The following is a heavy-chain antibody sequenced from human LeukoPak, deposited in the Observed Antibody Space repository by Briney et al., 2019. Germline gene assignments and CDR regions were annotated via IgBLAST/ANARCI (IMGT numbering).Heavy chain of an antibody. CDR2: ISAYNGNT. V-gene: IGHV1-18*01. Sequence: ASVKVSCKASGYTFTSYGISWVRQAPGQGLEWMGWISAYNGNTNYAQKLQGRVTMTTDTSTSTAYMELSRLRSDDTAVYYCARVYCSSTSCYLWFDPWGQGTLVTVSS. J-gene: IGHJ5*02. D-gene: IGHD2-2*01. CDR1: GYTFTSYG. CDR3: ARVYCSSTSCYLWFDP.